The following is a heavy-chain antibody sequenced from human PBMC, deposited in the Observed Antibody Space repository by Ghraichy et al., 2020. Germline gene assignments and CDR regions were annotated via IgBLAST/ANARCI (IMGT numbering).Heavy chain of an antibody. CDR1: GFTFSNAW. V-gene: IGHV3-15*01. CDR2: IKSKTDGGTT. D-gene: IGHD2-15*01. Sequence: GGSLRLSCAASGFTFSNAWMSWVRQAPGKGLEWVGRIKSKTDGGTTDYAAPVKGRFTISRDDSKNTLYLQMNSLKTEDTAVYYCTTSATLYYYYYYGMDVWGQGTTVTVSS. J-gene: IGHJ6*02. CDR3: TTSATLYYYYYYGMDV.